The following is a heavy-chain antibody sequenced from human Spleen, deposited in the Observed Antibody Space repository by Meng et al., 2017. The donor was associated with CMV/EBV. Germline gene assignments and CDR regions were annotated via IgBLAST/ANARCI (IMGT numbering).Heavy chain of an antibody. D-gene: IGHD2-2*02. CDR1: GFIFKDYA. CDR3: AKDEVVPAAIRGFYYYGMDV. J-gene: IGHJ6*02. V-gene: IGHV3-9*01. Sequence: GGSLRLSCTASGFIFKDYAMHWVRQAPGKGLEWVSGVTWNSGSKDYADSVKGRFTISRDNAKKSLYLQMNRLRVEDTAVYYCAKDEVVPAAIRGFYYYGMDVWGQGTTVTVSS. CDR2: VTWNSGSK.